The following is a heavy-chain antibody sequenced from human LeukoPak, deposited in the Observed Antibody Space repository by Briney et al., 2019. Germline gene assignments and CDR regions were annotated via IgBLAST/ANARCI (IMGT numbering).Heavy chain of an antibody. V-gene: IGHV4-59*12. CDR3: ARVDDRNYYYYFDY. CDR2: IYYSGST. Sequence: SETLSLTCTVSGGSISSYYWSWIRQPPGKGLEWIGYIYYSGSTNYNPSLKSRVTISVDTSKNQFSLKLTSVTAADTAVYYCARVDDRNYYYYFDYWGQGTLVTVSS. CDR1: GGSISSYY. J-gene: IGHJ4*02. D-gene: IGHD3-22*01.